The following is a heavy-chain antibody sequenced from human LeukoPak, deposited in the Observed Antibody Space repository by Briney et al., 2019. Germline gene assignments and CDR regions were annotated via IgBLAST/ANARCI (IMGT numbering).Heavy chain of an antibody. CDR3: ARDPYYYDSSGYRN. Sequence: ASVKVSCKASGYTFTSYGISWVRQATGQGLEWIGWISAYNGNTNYAQKLQGRVTMTTDTSTSTAYMELRSLRSDDTAVYYCARDPYYYDSSGYRNWGQGTLVTVSS. CDR1: GYTFTSYG. D-gene: IGHD3-22*01. J-gene: IGHJ4*02. CDR2: ISAYNGNT. V-gene: IGHV1-18*01.